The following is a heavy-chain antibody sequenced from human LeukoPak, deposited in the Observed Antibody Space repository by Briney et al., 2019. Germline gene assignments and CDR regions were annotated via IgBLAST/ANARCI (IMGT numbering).Heavy chain of an antibody. J-gene: IGHJ5*02. V-gene: IGHV1-46*01. D-gene: IGHD4-23*01. CDR1: GYTFTSYY. CDR2: INPSGGSK. Sequence: ASVKVSCKASGYTFTSYYMHLVRQPPGPGLEWMGIINPSGGSKSYAQKFQGRVTMTRDTSTSTVYMELSSLRSEDTAVYYCARDNSVEDTAWWFDPWGQRTLVTVSS. CDR3: ARDNSVEDTAWWFDP.